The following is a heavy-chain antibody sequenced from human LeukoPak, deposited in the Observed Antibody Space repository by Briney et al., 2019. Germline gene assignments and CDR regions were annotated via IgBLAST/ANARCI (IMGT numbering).Heavy chain of an antibody. Sequence: SVKVSCKASGGTFSSYASSWVRQAPGQGLEGMGGIIPIFGTANYAQKFQGRVTITADKSTSTPYMELSSLGSEDTAVYYCARDRLAVYTSSGYYYPYYFDYWGQGTLVTVSS. J-gene: IGHJ4*02. V-gene: IGHV1-69*06. CDR3: ARDRLAVYTSSGYYYPYYFDY. CDR2: IIPIFGTA. D-gene: IGHD3-22*01. CDR1: GGTFSSYA.